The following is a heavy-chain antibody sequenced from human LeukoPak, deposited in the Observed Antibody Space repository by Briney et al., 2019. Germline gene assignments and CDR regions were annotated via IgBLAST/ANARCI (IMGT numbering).Heavy chain of an antibody. CDR3: ARSYSGSYYGYYFDY. CDR1: GGSISSYY. J-gene: IGHJ4*02. CDR2: IYYSGST. V-gene: IGHV4-59*01. Sequence: SETLSLTCTVSGGSISSYYWSWIRQPPGKGLEWIGYIYYSGSTNYNPSLKSRVTISVDTSKNQFSLKLSSVTAADTAVYYCARSYSGSYYGYYFDYWGQRTLVTVSS. D-gene: IGHD1-26*01.